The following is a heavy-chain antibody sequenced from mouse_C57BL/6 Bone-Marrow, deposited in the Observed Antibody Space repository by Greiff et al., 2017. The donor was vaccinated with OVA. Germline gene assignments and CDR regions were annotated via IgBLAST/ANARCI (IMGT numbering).Heavy chain of an antibody. CDR1: GYTFTSYW. CDR3: ARYDGSSWWGY. V-gene: IGHV1-55*01. Sequence: QVQLQQPGAELVKPGASVKMSCTASGYTFTSYWITWVKQRPGQGLEWIGDIYPGSGSTNYNEKFKSKATLTVDTSYSTAYMQLSSLTSEDSASYYCARYDGSSWWGYWGQGTTLTVSS. CDR2: IYPGSGST. D-gene: IGHD1-1*01. J-gene: IGHJ2*01.